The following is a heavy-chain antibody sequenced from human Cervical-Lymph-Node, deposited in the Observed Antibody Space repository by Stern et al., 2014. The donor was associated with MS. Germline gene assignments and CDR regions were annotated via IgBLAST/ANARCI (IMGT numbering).Heavy chain of an antibody. J-gene: IGHJ4*02. CDR3: ARKSLSMDHYFDS. V-gene: IGHV4-59*01. CDR1: GASISSYY. Sequence: QLVQSGPGLVKPSETLSLTCTVSGASISSYYWNWIRQPPGKGLEWIGYIYYTGTTNYNPSLKGRVAISLDTSKNQFSLILRSVSAADTAVYYCARKSLSMDHYFDSWGQGTLVTVSS. CDR2: IYYTGTT. D-gene: IGHD2-2*03.